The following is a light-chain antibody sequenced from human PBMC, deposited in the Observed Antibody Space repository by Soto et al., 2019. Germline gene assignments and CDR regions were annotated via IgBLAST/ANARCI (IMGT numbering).Light chain of an antibody. J-gene: IGLJ2*01. Sequence: QSVLTQPPSASGTPGQRVTISCSGSSSSIGINNVNWDQQLPGTAPKVLIYSNNQRPSGIPDRLSGSKSGTSASLAIGGLESEDEADYYCAAWDDSLNAVVFGGGSKLTVL. V-gene: IGLV1-44*01. CDR2: SNN. CDR1: SSSIGINN. CDR3: AAWDDSLNAVV.